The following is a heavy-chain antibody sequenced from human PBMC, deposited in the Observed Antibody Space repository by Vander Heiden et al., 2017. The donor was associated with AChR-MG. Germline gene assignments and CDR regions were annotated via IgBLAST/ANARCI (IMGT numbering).Heavy chain of an antibody. Sequence: QVQLVESGGGVVQPGRSLRLSCAASGFTFSRYGMHWVRQAPGKGLEWVAVISYDGSNKYYADSVKGRFTISRDNSKNTLYLQMNSLRAEDTAVYYCAKEYYDFWSGYYGSDTRGAFDIWGQGTMVTVSS. CDR3: AKEYYDFWSGYYGSDTRGAFDI. CDR1: GFTFSRYG. CDR2: ISYDGSNK. J-gene: IGHJ3*02. D-gene: IGHD3-3*01. V-gene: IGHV3-30*18.